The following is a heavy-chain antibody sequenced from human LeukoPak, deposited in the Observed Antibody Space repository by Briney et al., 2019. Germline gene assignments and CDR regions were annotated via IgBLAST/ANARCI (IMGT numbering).Heavy chain of an antibody. D-gene: IGHD3-10*01. CDR2: INWNGGST. Sequence: GGSLRLSCAASGFTFDDYGMSWVRQAPGKGLEWVSGINWNGGSTGYADSVKGRFTISRDNAKNSLYLQMNSLRAEDAALYYCARVRYGSGSYYNYYYYYMDVWGKGTTVTVSS. CDR1: GFTFDDYG. V-gene: IGHV3-20*04. J-gene: IGHJ6*03. CDR3: ARVRYGSGSYYNYYYYYMDV.